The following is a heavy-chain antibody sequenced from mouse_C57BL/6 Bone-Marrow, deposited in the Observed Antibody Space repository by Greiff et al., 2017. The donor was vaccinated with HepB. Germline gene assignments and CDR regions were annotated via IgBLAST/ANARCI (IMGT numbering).Heavy chain of an antibody. CDR3: ALQLRPPMDY. V-gene: IGHV1-26*01. CDR1: GYTFTDYY. J-gene: IGHJ4*01. D-gene: IGHD3-2*02. CDR2: INPNNGGT. Sequence: EVQLQQSGPELVKPGASVKISCKASGYTFTDYYMNWVKQSHGKSLEWIGDINPNNGGTSYNQKFKGKATLTVDKSSSTAYMELRSLTSEDSAVYYCALQLRPPMDYWGQGTSVTVSS.